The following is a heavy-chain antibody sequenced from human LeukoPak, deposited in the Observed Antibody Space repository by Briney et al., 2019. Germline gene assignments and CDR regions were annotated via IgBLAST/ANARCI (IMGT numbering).Heavy chain of an antibody. CDR2: IRYDDSGK. CDR1: GFTFSSYG. D-gene: IGHD6-25*01. J-gene: IGHJ4*02. CDR3: AKDSIAAAGPYYFDY. Sequence: PGGSLRLSCAASGFTFSSYGMYWVRQAPAKGLEWVAFIRYDDSGKFYADSVKGRFTISRDNSKNTLYLQMNSLRGEDTAVYYCAKDSIAAAGPYYFDYWGQGTLVTVSS. V-gene: IGHV3-30*02.